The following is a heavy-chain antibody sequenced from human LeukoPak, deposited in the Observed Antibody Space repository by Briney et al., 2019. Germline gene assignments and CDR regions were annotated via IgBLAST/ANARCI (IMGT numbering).Heavy chain of an antibody. Sequence: PSETLSLTYAVYGGSFSGYYWSWIRQPPGKGLEWIGEINHSGSANYNPSLKSRVTISVDTSKNQFSLKLSSVTAADTAVYYCARLVVYSKVFDYWGQGTLVTVSS. CDR2: INHSGSA. D-gene: IGHD6-13*01. CDR1: GGSFSGYY. V-gene: IGHV4-34*01. CDR3: ARLVVYSKVFDY. J-gene: IGHJ4*02.